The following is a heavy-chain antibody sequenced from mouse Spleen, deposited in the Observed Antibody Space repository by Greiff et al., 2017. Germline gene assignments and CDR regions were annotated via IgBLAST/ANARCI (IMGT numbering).Heavy chain of an antibody. D-gene: IGHD2-14*01. Sequence: VQLQQSGAELVRPGASVTLSCKASGYTFTDYEMHWVKQTPVHGLEWIGAIDPETGGTAYNQKFKGKAILTADKSSSTAYMELRSLTSEDSAVYYCTRSYRYDGDYWGQGTTLTVSS. CDR1: GYTFTDYE. CDR2: IDPETGGT. V-gene: IGHV1-15*01. CDR3: TRSYRYDGDY. J-gene: IGHJ2*01.